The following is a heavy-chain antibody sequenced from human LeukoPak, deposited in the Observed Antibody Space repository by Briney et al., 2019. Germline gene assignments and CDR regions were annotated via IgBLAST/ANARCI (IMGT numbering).Heavy chain of an antibody. J-gene: IGHJ4*02. V-gene: IGHV4-59*12. Sequence: SETLSLTCTVSGGSITSYYWNWIRLPPGKGLEWIGYIYYSGRTNSGSTNYNPSLKSRVTISVDTSKNQFSLKLSSVTAADTVVYYATRLSSSGWSYWGRGTLVTVSS. CDR3: TRLSSSGWSY. D-gene: IGHD6-19*01. CDR2: IYYSGRTNSGST. CDR1: GGSITSYY.